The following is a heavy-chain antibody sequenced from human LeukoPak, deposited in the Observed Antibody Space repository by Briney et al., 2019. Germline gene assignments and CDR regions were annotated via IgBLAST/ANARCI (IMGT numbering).Heavy chain of an antibody. CDR3: ARDANTGDAFDI. CDR1: GFTFSSCS. Sequence: GGSLRLSCAASGFTFSSCSMNWVRQAPGKGLEWVSSISSSSSYIYYADSVMGRFTISRDNAKNSLYLQMNSLRPEDTAVYYCARDANTGDAFDIWGQGTMVTVSS. CDR2: ISSSSSYI. D-gene: IGHD4/OR15-4a*01. J-gene: IGHJ3*02. V-gene: IGHV3-21*01.